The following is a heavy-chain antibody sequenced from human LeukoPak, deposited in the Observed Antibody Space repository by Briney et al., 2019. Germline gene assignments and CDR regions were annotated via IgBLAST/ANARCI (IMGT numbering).Heavy chain of an antibody. CDR3: ARDHDYGDYGFDY. CDR1: GGSISSYY. Sequence: SETLSLTCTVSGGSISSYYWSWIRQPPGKGLEWIGYIHYSGSTNYNPSLKSRVTISVDTSKNQFSLKLGSVTAADTAVYYCARDHDYGDYGFDYWGQGTLVTVSS. CDR2: IHYSGST. J-gene: IGHJ4*02. V-gene: IGHV4-59*12. D-gene: IGHD4-17*01.